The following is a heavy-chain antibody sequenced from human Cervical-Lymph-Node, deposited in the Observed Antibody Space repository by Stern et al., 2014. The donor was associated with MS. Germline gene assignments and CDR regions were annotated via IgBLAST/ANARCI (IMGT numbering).Heavy chain of an antibody. CDR1: GFNFGDYG. J-gene: IGHJ4*02. D-gene: IGHD6-19*01. CDR2: LSWNSEKI. V-gene: IGHV3-9*01. CDR3: AKDRTSSSWGVDY. Sequence: QLVESGGGLVQPGRSLRLSCAASGFNFGDYGMHWVRQAPWKGLEWVSGLSWNSEKIGYEGSVKGRITISRDKAKDSLYLQMDSLRVEDTALYYCAKDRTSSSWGVDYWGQGTLVTVSS.